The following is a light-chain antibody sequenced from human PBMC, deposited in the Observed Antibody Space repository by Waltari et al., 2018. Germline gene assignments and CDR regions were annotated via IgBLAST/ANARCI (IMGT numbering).Light chain of an antibody. CDR2: GNN. Sequence: QSVLTQPPSASGTPGQRVTIPCSGSSLHIGRNSVHWYQQLPGTAPKLLMYGNNPRPSGVPDRFSGSKSGTSASLAISGLRSEDEAIYYCATWDDSLGGLWVFGGGTKVTVL. CDR1: SLHIGRNS. J-gene: IGLJ3*02. CDR3: ATWDDSLGGLWV. V-gene: IGLV1-47*01.